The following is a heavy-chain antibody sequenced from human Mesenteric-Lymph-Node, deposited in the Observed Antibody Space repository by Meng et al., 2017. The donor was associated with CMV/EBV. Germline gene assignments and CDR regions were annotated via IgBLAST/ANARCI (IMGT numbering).Heavy chain of an antibody. CDR3: ARDLALYQLLLIIL. CDR1: GFTFSSYA. Sequence: GESLKISCAASGFTFSSYAMSWVRQAPGKGLEWVSAISGSGGSTYYADSVKGRFTISRDNAKKSLCLQMNGLRAEDTAVHSCARDLALYQLLLIILWGQGTLVTVSS. V-gene: IGHV3-23*01. J-gene: IGHJ4*02. CDR2: ISGSGGST. D-gene: IGHD2-2*01.